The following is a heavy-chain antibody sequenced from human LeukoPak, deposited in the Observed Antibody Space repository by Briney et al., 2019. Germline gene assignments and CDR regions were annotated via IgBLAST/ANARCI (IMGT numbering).Heavy chain of an antibody. CDR1: GFTFSSYA. V-gene: IGHV3-30-3*01. CDR2: ISYDGSNK. Sequence: GGSLRLSCAASGFTFSSYAMHWVRQAPGKGLEWVAVISYDGSNKYYADSVKGRFTISRDNSKNTLYLQMNSLRAEDTAVYYCAKDLLGNSDASFDYWGQGTLVTVSS. D-gene: IGHD4-23*01. J-gene: IGHJ4*02. CDR3: AKDLLGNSDASFDY.